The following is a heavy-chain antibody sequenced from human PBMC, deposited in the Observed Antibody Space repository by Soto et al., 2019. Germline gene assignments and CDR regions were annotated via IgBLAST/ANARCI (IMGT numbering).Heavy chain of an antibody. V-gene: IGHV3-23*01. Sequence: EMQLLESGGGLGQPGGSLSLSCVASPITVYNFAAMSWVRQTPERGLEWVSTISGRGDHRYYADSVKGRFTISRDNSKNRLYLQMDGLRVDDTAVYYCAKDRALENQTPYSMDVWGQGTTVTV. CDR3: AKDRALENQTPYSMDV. D-gene: IGHD2-2*01. J-gene: IGHJ6*02. CDR2: ISGRGDHR. CDR1: PITVYNFAA.